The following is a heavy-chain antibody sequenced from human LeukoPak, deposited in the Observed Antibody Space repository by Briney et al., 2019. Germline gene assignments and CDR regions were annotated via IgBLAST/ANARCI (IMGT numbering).Heavy chain of an antibody. Sequence: GGSLRLSCAASGFPFSSYAMSWVRQAPGKGLEWVSAIGGSGGTTYYADSVKGRFTISRDNSKNTLYLQMNTLRAEDTAVYYCAPFSYTTGWYYYWGQGTLVTVSS. CDR2: IGGSGGTT. CDR1: GFPFSSYA. V-gene: IGHV3-23*01. CDR3: APFSYTTGWYYY. J-gene: IGHJ4*02. D-gene: IGHD6-19*01.